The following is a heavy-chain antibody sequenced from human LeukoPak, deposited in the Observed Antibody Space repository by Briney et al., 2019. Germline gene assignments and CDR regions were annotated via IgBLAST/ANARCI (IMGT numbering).Heavy chain of an antibody. Sequence: ASVKVSCKTSGYTFVTYTMSWVRQAPGQGLEWLGWISPYNNATKYSQRLQGRVTVTADTSTSTGYLDLRSLTSDDTAVYYCARDSLHGMDVWGKGTTVIVSS. CDR1: GYTFVTYT. CDR2: ISPYNNAT. CDR3: ARDSLHGMDV. J-gene: IGHJ6*04. V-gene: IGHV1-18*01.